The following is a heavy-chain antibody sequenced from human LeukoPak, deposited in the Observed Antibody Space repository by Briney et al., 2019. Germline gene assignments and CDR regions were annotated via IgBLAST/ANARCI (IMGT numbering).Heavy chain of an antibody. D-gene: IGHD6-19*01. V-gene: IGHV4-59*13. J-gene: IGHJ4*02. CDR3: AGASKGLAWDH. CDR1: SGSISSFY. CDR2: INYSGTT. Sequence: SETLSLTCTVSSGSISSFYWSWIRQPPGKGLEWIGYINYSGTTNYNPPLKSRVTISVDTSKNQFSLRLSSVTDADTAVYYCAGASKGLAWDHWGQGTLATVST.